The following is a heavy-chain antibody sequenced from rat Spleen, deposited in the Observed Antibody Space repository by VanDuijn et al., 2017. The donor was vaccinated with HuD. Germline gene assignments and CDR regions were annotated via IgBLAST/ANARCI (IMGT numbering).Heavy chain of an antibody. CDR2: ISHDDPNT. J-gene: IGHJ2*01. V-gene: IGHV5-31*01. D-gene: IGHD1-10*01. CDR3: VKDRGEYNNLFDY. Sequence: EVQLVESGGGLVQPGGSLKLSCVASGFTFNNYWMTWIRQAPGKGLEWVATISHDDPNTYYQDSVKGRFTISRNNAKNTLFLQMDSLRSEDTATYYCVKDRGEYNNLFDYWGQGVMVTVSS. CDR1: GFTFNNYW.